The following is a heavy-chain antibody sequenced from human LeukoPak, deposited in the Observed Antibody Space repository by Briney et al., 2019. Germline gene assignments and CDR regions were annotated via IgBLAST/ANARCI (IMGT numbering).Heavy chain of an antibody. D-gene: IGHD2-21*01. V-gene: IGHV3-30-3*01. CDR1: GFTFSSYT. J-gene: IGHJ4*02. CDR2: VSHNGPDK. CDR3: AKDIQGSY. Sequence: GGSLRLSCVASGFTFSSYTMHWVRQAPGKGLEWVAVVSHNGPDKYYADSVKGRFTISRDNSKNTVYLQMNSLRAEDTAIYYCAKDIQGSYWGQGTLVTVSS.